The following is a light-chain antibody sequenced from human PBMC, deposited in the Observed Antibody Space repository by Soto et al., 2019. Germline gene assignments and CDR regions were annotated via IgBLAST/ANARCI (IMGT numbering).Light chain of an antibody. CDR2: GAS. J-gene: IGKJ3*01. V-gene: IGKV3-15*01. CDR3: QHSYSVPFT. CDR1: QSVSSN. Sequence: EIVMTQSPATLSVSPGERATLSCRASQSVSSNLAWYQQKPGQAPRLLIYGASTRATGIPARFSGSGSGTEFTLTISSLQPEDFATYYCQHSYSVPFTFGPGTKVDIK.